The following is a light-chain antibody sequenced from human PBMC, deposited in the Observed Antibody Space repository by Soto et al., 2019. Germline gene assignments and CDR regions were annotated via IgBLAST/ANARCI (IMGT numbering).Light chain of an antibody. J-gene: IGKJ1*01. V-gene: IGKV3-15*01. Sequence: DIVMTQSPATLSVSPGERATLSCRASQRVSSNLACYQQKPGQAPRLLIYGASTRATGIPARFSGSGSGTEFTLTISSLQSEDFAVYYCQQYDNWTGTFGQGTQVDI. CDR1: QRVSSN. CDR2: GAS. CDR3: QQYDNWTGT.